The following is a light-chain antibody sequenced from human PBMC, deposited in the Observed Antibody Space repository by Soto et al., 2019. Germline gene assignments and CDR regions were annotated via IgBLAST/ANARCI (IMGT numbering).Light chain of an antibody. CDR1: HVIARY. J-gene: IGKJ1*01. CDR2: AAI. Sequence: DIQMTQSPSSLSASVGDRVTINCRASHVIARYLNWYQDKPGKAPQLLIYAAISLQTGVAYRFSGSGSGTDFTLTISDLQPNDFATYYCQQSYRPPRTFGQGTKV. V-gene: IGKV1-39*01. CDR3: QQSYRPPRT.